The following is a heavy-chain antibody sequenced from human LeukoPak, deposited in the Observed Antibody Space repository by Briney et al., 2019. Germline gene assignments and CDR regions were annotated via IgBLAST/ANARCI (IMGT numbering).Heavy chain of an antibody. CDR2: SAGGST. V-gene: IGHV3-23*01. CDR3: AKGRTGNFDY. D-gene: IGHD3/OR15-3a*01. Sequence: GGSLRLSCAASGFTLSSFAMSWVRQAPGKGLEWISASAGGSTFYADSVKGRFTISRDNSKNTLFPQMSSLRAEDTAVYYCAKGRTGNFDYWGQGTLVTVSS. J-gene: IGHJ4*02. CDR1: GFTLSSFA.